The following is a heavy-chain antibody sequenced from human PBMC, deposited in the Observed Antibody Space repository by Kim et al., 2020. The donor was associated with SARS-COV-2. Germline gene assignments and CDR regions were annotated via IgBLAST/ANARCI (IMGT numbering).Heavy chain of an antibody. Sequence: GGSLRLSCAASGFTFRNFAMSWVRQAPGKGLEWVSGISVSGDSTYYADSVKGRFTISRDNSKNTLYLQMNSLRAEDTAVYYCAKEGINVVRGVIRDWGRGTLVTVSS. CDR2: ISVSGDST. CDR3: AKEGINVVRGVIRD. V-gene: IGHV3-23*01. J-gene: IGHJ1*01. D-gene: IGHD3-10*01. CDR1: GFTFRNFA.